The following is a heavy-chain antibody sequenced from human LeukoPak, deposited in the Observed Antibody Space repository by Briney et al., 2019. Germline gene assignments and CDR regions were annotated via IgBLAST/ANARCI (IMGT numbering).Heavy chain of an antibody. CDR1: GGSISSYY. CDR2: IYYSGST. V-gene: IGHV4-59*01. J-gene: IGHJ6*01. CDR3: ARDRGYVMDG. Sequence: PSETLSLTCTVSGGSISSYYWSWLRQPPGKELEWIGYIYYSGSTNYNPSLKSRVTISVDTSKNQFSLKLSSVTAADTAVYYCARDRGYVMDGWGQGTTVTVSA.